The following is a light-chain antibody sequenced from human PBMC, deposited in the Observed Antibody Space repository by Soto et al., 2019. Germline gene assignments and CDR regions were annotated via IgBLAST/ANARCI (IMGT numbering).Light chain of an antibody. CDR2: KAS. CDR1: QSLNSW. Sequence: DIQMTQFPSTLSASIGDRVTITCRASQSLNSWLAWYQQKPGKAPKLLIYKASNLESGVPSRFSGSGSGTEFTLTISXLQPDDYATYYCQQYVDYFTFGGGTKVDIK. J-gene: IGKJ4*01. V-gene: IGKV1-5*03. CDR3: QQYVDYFT.